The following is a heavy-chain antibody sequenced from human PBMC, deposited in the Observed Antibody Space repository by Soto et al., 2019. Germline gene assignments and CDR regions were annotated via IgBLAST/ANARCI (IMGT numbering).Heavy chain of an antibody. CDR1: GFTFSGSA. Sequence: GGSLRLSCAASGFTFSGSAMHWVRQASGKGLEWVGRIRSKANSYATAYAASVKGRFTISRDDSKNTAYLQMNSLKTEDTAVYYCNRQSTDSDYWGQGTLVTVSS. J-gene: IGHJ4*02. CDR2: IRSKANSYAT. CDR3: NRQSTDSDY. V-gene: IGHV3-73*01.